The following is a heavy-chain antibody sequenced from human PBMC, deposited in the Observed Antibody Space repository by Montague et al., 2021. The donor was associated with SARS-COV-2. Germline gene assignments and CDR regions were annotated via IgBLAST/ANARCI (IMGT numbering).Heavy chain of an antibody. V-gene: IGHV1-24*01. CDR2: FDPEDGET. CDR1: GYSITELP. J-gene: IGHJ3*02. D-gene: IGHD2-21*01. CDR3: ATESAPGVGGIAIYAFEI. Sequence: SVKVSCKVSGYSITELPMHWVRQAHGKGLEWMGNFDPEDGETIYAQKFQGRVAMTEDTSTDTAYLELNSLTSEDTALYFCATESAPGVGGIAIYAFEIWGQGTMVTVSS.